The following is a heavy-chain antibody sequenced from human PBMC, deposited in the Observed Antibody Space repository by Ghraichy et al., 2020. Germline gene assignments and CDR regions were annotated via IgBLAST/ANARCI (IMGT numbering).Heavy chain of an antibody. CDR2: ITSNGDTT. CDR1: GFTFSTYA. Sequence: GGSLRLSCSASGFTFSTYAMHWVRQAPGKGLQYVSSITSNGDTTYYADSVKGRFTISRDNFKNTLYLQMNSLRTDDTAVYYCLKDLREAGDYWGHGTLVTVSS. J-gene: IGHJ4*01. CDR3: LKDLREAGDY. V-gene: IGHV3-64D*06.